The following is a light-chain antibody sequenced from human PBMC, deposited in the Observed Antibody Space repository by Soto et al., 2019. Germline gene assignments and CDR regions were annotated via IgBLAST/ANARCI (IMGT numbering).Light chain of an antibody. Sequence: EIVLTQSPRNLALSPEERATVSCRASQSVSSSYLAWYQQKPGQAPRLLIHGASSRATGIPDRISGSGSGTDFTLTISRLEPEDFAVYYCQQYGSSPITFGQGTRLEI. V-gene: IGKV3-20*01. CDR2: GAS. J-gene: IGKJ5*01. CDR3: QQYGSSPIT. CDR1: QSVSSSY.